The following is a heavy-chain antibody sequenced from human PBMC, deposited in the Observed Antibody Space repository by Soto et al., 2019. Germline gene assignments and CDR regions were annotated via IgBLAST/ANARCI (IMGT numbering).Heavy chain of an antibody. CDR1: GYTFSNYG. CDR3: ARDGGGRINALDI. CDR2: VSPYSGDT. D-gene: IGHD3-16*01. J-gene: IGHJ3*02. V-gene: IGHV1-18*01. Sequence: QVHLVQSGGEVKKPGASVRVSCKASGYTFSNYGLSWVRQAPGQGLEWVGWVSPYSGDTSYARRLQGRVIMTTDTSSSTAYMELRSLTSDDTAVYYCARDGGGRINALDIWGEGTMVTGSS.